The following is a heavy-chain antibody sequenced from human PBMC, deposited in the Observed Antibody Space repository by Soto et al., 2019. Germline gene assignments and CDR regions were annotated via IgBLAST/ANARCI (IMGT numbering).Heavy chain of an antibody. V-gene: IGHV3-23*01. J-gene: IGHJ4*02. CDR3: PKSGDDVDGPFDY. D-gene: IGHD2-21*02. CDR1: GFTFSSDA. Sequence: EVQLLESGGGLVQPGGSLRLSCAASGFTFSSDAMSWVRQAPGQGLEWVSAISGSGGSTYYADSVKGRFTISRDNSKNTLYLQMNSLRAGDTAVYYCPKSGDDVDGPFDYGGQGTLVTVSS. CDR2: ISGSGGST.